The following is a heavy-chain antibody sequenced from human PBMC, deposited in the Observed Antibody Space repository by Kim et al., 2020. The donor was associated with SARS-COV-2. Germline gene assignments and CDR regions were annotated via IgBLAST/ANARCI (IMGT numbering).Heavy chain of an antibody. J-gene: IGHJ4*02. D-gene: IGHD1-26*01. Sequence: SYWMHGVRQAPGKGLGWVSRINSDGGTTSYADSVKGRFTISRDNDKSTLYLQMNSLRAEDTAVYYCASRRYTGTYYYFDYWGQGTLVTVS. V-gene: IGHV3-74*01. CDR1: SYW. CDR2: INSDGGTT. CDR3: ASRRYTGTYYYFDY.